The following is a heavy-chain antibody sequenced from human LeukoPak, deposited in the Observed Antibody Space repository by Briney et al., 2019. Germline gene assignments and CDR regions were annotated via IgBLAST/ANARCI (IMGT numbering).Heavy chain of an antibody. J-gene: IGHJ5*02. D-gene: IGHD3-10*01. CDR3: ARENMVRGVSWFDP. V-gene: IGHV3-7*01. CDR1: GFTFSSYW. CDR2: IKQDGSEK. Sequence: GGSLRLSCAASGFTFSSYWMSWVRQAPGKGLEWVANIKQDGSEKYYVDSVKGRFTISRDNAKNSLYLQMNSLRAEDTAVYYCARENMVRGVSWFDPWGQGTLVTVSS.